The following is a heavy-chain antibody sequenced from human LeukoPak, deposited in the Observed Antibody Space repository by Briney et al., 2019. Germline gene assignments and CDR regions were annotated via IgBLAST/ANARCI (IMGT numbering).Heavy chain of an antibody. D-gene: IGHD3-3*01. V-gene: IGHV4-39*01. J-gene: IGHJ5*02. Sequence: KPSETLSLTCTVSGGPISSSSYYWGWIRQPPGKGLEWIGSIYYSGSTYYNPSLKSRVTISVDTSKNQFSLKLSSVTAADTAVYYCAAGLTIFGRGWFDPWGQGTLVTVSS. CDR1: GGPISSSSYY. CDR2: IYYSGST. CDR3: AAGLTIFGRGWFDP.